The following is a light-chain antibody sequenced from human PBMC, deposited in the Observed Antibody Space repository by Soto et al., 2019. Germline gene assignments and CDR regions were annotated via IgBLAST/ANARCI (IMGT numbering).Light chain of an antibody. CDR1: SSDVGGYNF. CDR3: CSYTSSSTHV. J-gene: IGLJ1*01. V-gene: IGLV2-14*03. CDR2: DVN. Sequence: QSVLTQPASVSGSPGQSITISCTGTSSDVGGYNFGSWYQQHPGKVPILMIVDVNRRPSGVSDRFSGSKSGNTASLTISGLQAEDEGDYYCCSYTSSSTHVFGSGTKLTVL.